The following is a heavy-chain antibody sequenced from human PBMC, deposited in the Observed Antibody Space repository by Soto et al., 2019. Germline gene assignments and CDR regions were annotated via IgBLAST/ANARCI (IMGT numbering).Heavy chain of an antibody. J-gene: IGHJ4*02. CDR1: GYTFTSYC. CDR2: INPSGGST. D-gene: IGHD6-19*01. V-gene: IGHV1-46*01. Sequence: ASVKVSCKASGYTFTSYCMHWVRQAPGQGLEWMGIINPSGGSTSYAQKFQGRVTMTRDTSTSTVYMELSSLRSEDTAVYYCARGGGAVAGTEDFDYWGQGTLVTVSS. CDR3: ARGGGAVAGTEDFDY.